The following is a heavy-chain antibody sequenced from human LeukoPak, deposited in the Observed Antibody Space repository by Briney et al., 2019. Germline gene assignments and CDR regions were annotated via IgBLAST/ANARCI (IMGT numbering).Heavy chain of an antibody. V-gene: IGHV4-34*01. CDR3: ARQGTTDYDFWSGYSFSSRYYYYMDV. D-gene: IGHD3-3*01. Sequence: SESLSLTCAVYGGSFSGYYWSWIRQPPGKGLEWIGEINHSGSTNYNPSLKSRVTISVDTSKNQFSLKLSSVTAADTAVYYCARQGTTDYDFWSGYSFSSRYYYYMDVWGKGTTVTVSS. J-gene: IGHJ6*03. CDR2: INHSGST. CDR1: GGSFSGYY.